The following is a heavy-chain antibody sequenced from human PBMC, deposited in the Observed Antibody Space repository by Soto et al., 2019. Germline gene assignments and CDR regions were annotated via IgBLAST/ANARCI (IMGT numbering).Heavy chain of an antibody. CDR2: ISAYNSNT. CDR3: ARDTDVGSSWYGLRHYYYGMDV. D-gene: IGHD6-13*01. Sequence: KPPTASVKVSCKASGYTFTSYGISWVRQAPGQGLEWMGWISAYNSNTNYAQKLQGRVTMTTDTSTSTGYMELRSLRSDDTAVYYCARDTDVGSSWYGLRHYYYGMDVWGQGTTVTVSS. V-gene: IGHV1-18*01. J-gene: IGHJ6*02. CDR1: GYTFTSYG.